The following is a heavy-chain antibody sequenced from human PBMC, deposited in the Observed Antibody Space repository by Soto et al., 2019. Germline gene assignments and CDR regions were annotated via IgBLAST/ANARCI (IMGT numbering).Heavy chain of an antibody. CDR2: MNPNSGNT. Sequence: ASVKVSCKASGYTFTSYDINWVRQATGQGLEWMGWMNPNSGNTGYAQKFQGRVTMTRNTSISTAYMELSSLRSEDTAVYYCARGALLRGAFDIWGQGTMVTVSS. J-gene: IGHJ3*02. CDR1: GYTFTSYD. V-gene: IGHV1-8*01. CDR3: ARGALLRGAFDI.